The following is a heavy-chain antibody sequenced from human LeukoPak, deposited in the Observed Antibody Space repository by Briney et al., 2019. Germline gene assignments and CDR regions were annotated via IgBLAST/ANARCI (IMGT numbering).Heavy chain of an antibody. V-gene: IGHV5-51*01. CDR2: IYPGDSDI. Sequence: GESLKISCKGSGYDFTKYWIGWVRQMPGKGLEWMGLIYPGDSDIRNSPSFKGQVTISADKSISTAYLQWSSLKASDTAMYYCARVHYYETSDWGNYFDYWGQGTLVTVSS. CDR1: GYDFTKYW. D-gene: IGHD3-22*01. J-gene: IGHJ4*02. CDR3: ARVHYYETSDWGNYFDY.